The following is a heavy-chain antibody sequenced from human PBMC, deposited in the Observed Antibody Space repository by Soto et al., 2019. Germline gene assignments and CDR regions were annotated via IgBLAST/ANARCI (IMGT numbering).Heavy chain of an antibody. CDR2: IYYSGST. CDR1: GGSISSSSYY. V-gene: IGHV4-39*01. Sequence: SETLSLTCTVSGGSISSSSYYWVWIRQPPGKGLEWIGSIYYSGSTYYNPSLKSRVTISVDTSKNQFSLKLSSVTAADTAVYYCARQAPPYCSGGSCYSDYWGQGTLVTVSS. CDR3: ARQAPPYCSGGSCYSDY. D-gene: IGHD2-15*01. J-gene: IGHJ4*02.